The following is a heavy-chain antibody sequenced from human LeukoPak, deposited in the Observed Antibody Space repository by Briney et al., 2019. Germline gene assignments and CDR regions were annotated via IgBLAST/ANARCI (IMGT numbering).Heavy chain of an antibody. J-gene: IGHJ2*01. CDR1: GGSFSSFY. CDR3: ARHGTSVAWYFDL. V-gene: IGHV4-59*08. CDR2: IYYTGGT. Sequence: SQTQSLTCTVSGGSFSSFYWSWIRQPPEEGLEWIGYIYYTGGTNYNPSLKSRITTSVDTSKNQFSLQLSSVTAADTAVYYCARHGTSVAWYFDLWGRGTLVAVSS. D-gene: IGHD6-19*01.